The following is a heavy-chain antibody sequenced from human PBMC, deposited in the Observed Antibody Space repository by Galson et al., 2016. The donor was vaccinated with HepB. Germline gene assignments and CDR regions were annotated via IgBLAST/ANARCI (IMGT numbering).Heavy chain of an antibody. CDR2: IVPIFGTP. CDR3: GSQLRGSHYYYALDV. CDR1: GGTFSSYA. V-gene: IGHV1-69*13. J-gene: IGHJ6*02. D-gene: IGHD1-1*01. Sequence: SVKVSCKASGGTFSSYATSWVRQAPGQGLEWMGGIVPIFGTPNHAQKFQGRVTITADESTSTAYMELSSLRSEDTAVYYCGSQLRGSHYYYALDVWGQGTTVTVSS.